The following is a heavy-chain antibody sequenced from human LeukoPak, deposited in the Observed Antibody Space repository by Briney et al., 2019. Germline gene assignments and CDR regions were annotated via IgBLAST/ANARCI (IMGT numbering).Heavy chain of an antibody. Sequence: SQTLSLTCAISGDSVSSNSAAWNWIRQSPSRGLEWLGRTYYRSKWYNDYAVSVKSRITINPDTSKNQFSLQLNSVTPEDTAVYYCARAVAARHYYYYYYMDVWGKGTTVTVSS. CDR3: ARAVAARHYYYYYYMDV. V-gene: IGHV6-1*01. D-gene: IGHD6-6*01. CDR1: GDSVSSNSAA. CDR2: TYYRSKWYN. J-gene: IGHJ6*03.